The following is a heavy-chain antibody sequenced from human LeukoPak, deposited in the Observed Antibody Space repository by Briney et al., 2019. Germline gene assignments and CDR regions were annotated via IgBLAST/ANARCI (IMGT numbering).Heavy chain of an antibody. V-gene: IGHV4-59*01. Sequence: SETLSLTCTVSGGSISSYYWSRIRQPPGKGLEWIGYIYYSGSTNYKLSLKSRVTISVDTSKNQFSLKLSSVTAADTAVYYCAREATVNNWYFDLWGRGTLVTVSS. CDR1: GGSISSYY. CDR3: AREATVNNWYFDL. D-gene: IGHD4-17*01. CDR2: IYYSGST. J-gene: IGHJ2*01.